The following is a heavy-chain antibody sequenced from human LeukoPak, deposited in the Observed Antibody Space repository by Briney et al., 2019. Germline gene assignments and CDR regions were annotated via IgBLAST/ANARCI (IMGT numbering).Heavy chain of an antibody. J-gene: IGHJ4*02. Sequence: PGGSLRLSCAASGFTFSSYGMHWVRQAPGKGLEWVAVISYDGSNKYYADSVKGRFTISRDNSKNTLYLQMNSLRAGDTAVYYCAKDGYKPQPPFDYWDQGTLVTVSS. CDR1: GFTFSSYG. CDR3: AKDGYKPQPPFDY. D-gene: IGHD5-24*01. CDR2: ISYDGSNK. V-gene: IGHV3-30*18.